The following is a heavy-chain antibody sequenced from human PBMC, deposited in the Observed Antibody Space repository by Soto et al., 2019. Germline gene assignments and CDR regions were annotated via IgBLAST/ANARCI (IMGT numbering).Heavy chain of an antibody. Sequence: QVQLVESGGGVVQPGRSLRLSCAASGFTFSSYGMHWVRQAPGKGLEWVAVISYDGSNKYYADSVKGRFTISRDNSKNTLYLQMNSLRAEDRAVYYCAKDLSRYCSSTSCYDYYYYGMDVWGQGTTVTVSS. CDR2: ISYDGSNK. J-gene: IGHJ6*02. CDR3: AKDLSRYCSSTSCYDYYYYGMDV. CDR1: GFTFSSYG. D-gene: IGHD2-2*01. V-gene: IGHV3-30*18.